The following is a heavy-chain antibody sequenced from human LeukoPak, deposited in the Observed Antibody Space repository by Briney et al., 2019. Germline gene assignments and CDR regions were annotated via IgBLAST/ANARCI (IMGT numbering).Heavy chain of an antibody. CDR2: IYNSGST. CDR3: ARQAYSSNLGWFDP. J-gene: IGHJ5*02. Sequence: PSETLSLTCTVSGASISSSNYYWGWIRQPPGKGLEWIGNIYNSGSTYYNPSLKSRVTISVDTSKNQFSLKLSSVTAADTAVYYCARQAYSSNLGWFDPWGQGTLVTVSS. D-gene: IGHD6-13*01. V-gene: IGHV4-39*01. CDR1: GASISSSNYY.